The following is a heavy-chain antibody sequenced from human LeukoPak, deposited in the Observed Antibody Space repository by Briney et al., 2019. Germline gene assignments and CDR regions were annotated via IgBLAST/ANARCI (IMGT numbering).Heavy chain of an antibody. Sequence: GRSLRLSCAASGFTFDDYAMHWVRQAPGKGLEWVSGISWNSGSIGYADSVKGRFTISRDNAKNSLYLQTNSLRAEDTALYYCAKSASWLAYFDHWGQGTLVTVSS. CDR3: AKSASWLAYFDH. D-gene: IGHD6-19*01. CDR1: GFTFDDYA. CDR2: ISWNSGSI. J-gene: IGHJ4*02. V-gene: IGHV3-9*01.